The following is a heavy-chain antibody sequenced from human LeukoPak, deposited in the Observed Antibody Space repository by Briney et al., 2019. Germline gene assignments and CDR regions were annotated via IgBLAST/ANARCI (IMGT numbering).Heavy chain of an antibody. D-gene: IGHD2-21*01. J-gene: IGHJ4*02. V-gene: IGHV1-69*05. Sequence: SVKVSCKASGATFSSYAISWVRHAPGQGLEWMGRIIPIFGTANYAQKFQGRVSITTDESTSTAYMELSSLRSEDTAVYYWARDEKIQEGVQCDWWGQGTLVTVSS. CDR2: IIPIFGTA. CDR3: ARDEKIQEGVQCDW. CDR1: GATFSSYA.